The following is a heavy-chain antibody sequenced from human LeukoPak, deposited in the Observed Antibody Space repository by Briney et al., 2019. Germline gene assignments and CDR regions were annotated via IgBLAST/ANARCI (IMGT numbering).Heavy chain of an antibody. CDR2: ISSSSSYI. Sequence: GGSLRLSCAASGFTFSSYSMNWVRQAPGKGLEWVSSISSSSSYIYYADSVKGRFTISRDNAKNSLYLQMNSLRAADTAVYYCARGIAAASERAPDIWGQGTTVTVSS. V-gene: IGHV3-21*04. D-gene: IGHD6-13*01. CDR1: GFTFSSYS. CDR3: ARGIAAASERAPDI. J-gene: IGHJ3*02.